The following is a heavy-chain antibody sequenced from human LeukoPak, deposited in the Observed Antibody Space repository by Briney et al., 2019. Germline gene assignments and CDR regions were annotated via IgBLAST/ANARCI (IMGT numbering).Heavy chain of an antibody. CDR2: IWYDGSNK. Sequence: PGGSLRLSCAASGFTFSSYGMHWVRQAPGKGLEWVAFIWYDGSNKYYADSVKGRFTISRDNSKNTLYLQMNSLRAEDTAVYYCAKTGYCSSASCGGFDYWGQGTLVTVSS. V-gene: IGHV3-30*02. CDR3: AKTGYCSSASCGGFDY. D-gene: IGHD2-2*01. CDR1: GFTFSSYG. J-gene: IGHJ4*02.